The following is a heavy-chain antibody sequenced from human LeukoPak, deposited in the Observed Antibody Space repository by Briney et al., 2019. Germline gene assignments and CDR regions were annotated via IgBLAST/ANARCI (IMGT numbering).Heavy chain of an antibody. V-gene: IGHV4-59*08. CDR2: IYYTGST. CDR3: ARHGVSDFYGSGVFDY. D-gene: IGHD3-10*01. J-gene: IGHJ4*02. CDR1: GGSINNYY. Sequence: SETLSLTCTVSGGSINNYYWSWVRQPPGAGLEWLAYIYYTGSTNYNPSLKTRLTISVDTSKNQFSLRLNSVTAADTAVCYCARHGVSDFYGSGVFDYWGQGTLVTVSS.